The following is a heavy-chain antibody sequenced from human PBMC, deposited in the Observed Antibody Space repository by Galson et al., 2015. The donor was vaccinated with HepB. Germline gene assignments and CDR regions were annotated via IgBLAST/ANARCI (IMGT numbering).Heavy chain of an antibody. J-gene: IGHJ4*02. Sequence: SLRLSCAASGFTFSNAWMSWVRQAPGKGLEWVGRIKSKTDGGTTDYAAPVKGRFTISRDDSKNTLYLQMNSLKTEDTAVYYCTTWYYYDSSGYDQAFDYWGQGTLVTVSS. V-gene: IGHV3-15*01. CDR2: IKSKTDGGTT. D-gene: IGHD3-22*01. CDR1: GFTFSNAW. CDR3: TTWYYYDSSGYDQAFDY.